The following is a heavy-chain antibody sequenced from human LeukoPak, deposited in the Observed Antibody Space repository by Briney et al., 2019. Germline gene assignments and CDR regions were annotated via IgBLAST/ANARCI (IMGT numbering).Heavy chain of an antibody. CDR3: ARHRRGASRAFEI. V-gene: IGHV4-34*01. CDR1: GESFSGYY. Sequence: SETLSLTCAVYGESFSGYYWSWIRQPPKKGLEWIGEINDSGRTNYNPSLESRITISVDMSKNQFSLKLNSVTAADTAVYFCARHRRGASRAFEIWGQGTMVTVSS. D-gene: IGHD2-2*01. J-gene: IGHJ3*02. CDR2: INDSGRT.